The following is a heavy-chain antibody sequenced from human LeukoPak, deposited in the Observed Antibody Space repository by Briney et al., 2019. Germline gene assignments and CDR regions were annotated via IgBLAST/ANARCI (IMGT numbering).Heavy chain of an antibody. J-gene: IGHJ5*02. V-gene: IGHV3-20*04. CDR1: GFTFDDYG. CDR3: AREPDIVVVPAARSRRFDP. Sequence: GGSLRLSCAASGFTFDDYGMSWVRQAPGKGLEWVSGINWNGGSTGYADSVKGRFTISRDNAKNSLYLQMNSLRAEDTALYYCAREPDIVVVPAARSRRFDPWGQGTLVTVSS. CDR2: INWNGGST. D-gene: IGHD2-2*01.